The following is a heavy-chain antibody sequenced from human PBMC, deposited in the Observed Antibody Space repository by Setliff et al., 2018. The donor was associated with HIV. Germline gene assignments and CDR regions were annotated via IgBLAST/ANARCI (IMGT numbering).Heavy chain of an antibody. Sequence: PGGSLRLSCAASGFTFSNFAMSWVRQAPGKGLEWVSAISGGGGKTDYADSVKGRFTISTDNSRNTLYLQMNSLRAEDTAEYYCAKELAASGLGYFDSWGRGILVTVSS. V-gene: IGHV3-23*01. CDR2: ISGGGGKT. D-gene: IGHD3-22*01. CDR1: GFTFSNFA. J-gene: IGHJ4*02. CDR3: AKELAASGLGYFDS.